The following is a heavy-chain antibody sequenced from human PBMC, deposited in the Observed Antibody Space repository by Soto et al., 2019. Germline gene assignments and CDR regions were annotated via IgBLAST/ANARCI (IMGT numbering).Heavy chain of an antibody. Sequence: ASVKVSCKASGYTCTSYGISWVRQAPGQGLEWMGWISAYNGNTNYAQKLQGRVTMTTDTSTSTAYMELRSLRSDDTAVYYCARGPYYYHISGYYTYWGQGILVTVSS. CDR2: ISAYNGNT. CDR3: ARGPYYYHISGYYTY. V-gene: IGHV1-18*01. CDR1: GYTCTSYG. J-gene: IGHJ4*02. D-gene: IGHD3-22*01.